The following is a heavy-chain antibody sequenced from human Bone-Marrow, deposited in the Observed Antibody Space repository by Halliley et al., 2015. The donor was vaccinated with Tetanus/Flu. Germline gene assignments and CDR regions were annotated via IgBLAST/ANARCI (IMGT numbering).Heavy chain of an antibody. V-gene: IGHV4-4*02. J-gene: IGHJ6*01. D-gene: IGHD3-16*01. Sequence: GLVKPSGTLSLTCAVSGGSIDSAHWWSWVRQSPRKGLEWIGEIYFSGSTNYNPSLKSRVTISLDKSKNQFSLNLSSVTAADTALYYCARVGDSGFGAHSYGLDVWGQGTMVTVSS. CDR1: GGSIDSAHW. CDR3: ARVGDSGFGAHSYGLDV. CDR2: IYFSGST.